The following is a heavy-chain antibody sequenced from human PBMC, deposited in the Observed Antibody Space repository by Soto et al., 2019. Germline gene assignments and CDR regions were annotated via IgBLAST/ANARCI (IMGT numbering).Heavy chain of an antibody. CDR1: GYSFTSYW. V-gene: IGHV5-10-1*03. J-gene: IGHJ4*02. CDR3: AWESRIAAAMSSHY. Sequence: EVQLVQSGAEVKKPGESLRISCKGSGYSFTSYWISWLRQMPGKGLEWVGRIDPSDSYTNYSPSFQGHVTISADKSISTAYLQWSSLKASDTAMYYGAWESRIAAAMSSHYWGQGTLVTVSS. D-gene: IGHD6-13*01. CDR2: IDPSDSYT.